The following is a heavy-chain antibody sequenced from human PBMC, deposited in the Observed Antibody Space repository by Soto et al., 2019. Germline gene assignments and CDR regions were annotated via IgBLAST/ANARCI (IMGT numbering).Heavy chain of an antibody. D-gene: IGHD3-3*01. V-gene: IGHV6-1*01. Sequence: TLSLTFAISVYSVSINSAAWNWIRQSPSRGLEWLGRTYYRSKWYNDYAVSVKSRITINPDTSKNQFSLQLNSVTPEDTAVYYCARARRRYYDFWSGPPNYYYGMDVWGQGTTVTVSS. J-gene: IGHJ6*02. CDR1: VYSVSINSAA. CDR2: TYYRSKWYN. CDR3: ARARRRYYDFWSGPPNYYYGMDV.